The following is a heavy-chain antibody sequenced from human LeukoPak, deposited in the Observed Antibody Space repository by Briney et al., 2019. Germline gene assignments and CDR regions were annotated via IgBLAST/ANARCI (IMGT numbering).Heavy chain of an antibody. CDR1: GYTFTSYG. V-gene: IGHV1-18*01. CDR3: ARDLDLVVSSAMLPYYYGMDV. Sequence: ASVKVSCKASGYTFTSYGISWVRQAPGQGLEWMGWISAYNGNTNYAQKLQGRVTMTTDTSTSTAYMELRSLRSDDTAVYYCARDLDLVVSSAMLPYYYGMDVWGQGTTVTVSS. CDR2: ISAYNGNT. D-gene: IGHD2-2*01. J-gene: IGHJ6*02.